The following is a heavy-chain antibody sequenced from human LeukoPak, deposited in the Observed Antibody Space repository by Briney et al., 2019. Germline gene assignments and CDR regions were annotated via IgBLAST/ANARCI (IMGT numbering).Heavy chain of an antibody. V-gene: IGHV4-59*02. CDR2: IYHSGST. CDR3: ARRGGSPLGAFDI. J-gene: IGHJ3*02. CDR1: GVSVSNYD. D-gene: IGHD1-26*01. Sequence: SETLSLTCSVSGVSVSNYDWTWIRQHPGKGLELLGYIYHSGSTNYNPSFKSRITISVDTSKNQFSLKLSSVTAADTAVYFCARRGGSPLGAFDIWGQGTMVTVSS.